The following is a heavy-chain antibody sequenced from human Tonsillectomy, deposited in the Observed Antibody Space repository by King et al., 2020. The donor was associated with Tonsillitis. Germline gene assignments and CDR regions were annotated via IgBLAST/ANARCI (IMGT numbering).Heavy chain of an antibody. CDR2: ISYDGSNK. CDR1: RFTFSNYA. Sequence: VQLVESGGGVVQPGRSLRLSCAASRFTFSNYAMHWVRQAPGKGLEWVAVISYDGSNKYYADSVKGRFTISRDNSKNSLYLQMHYLRPEDTAVFYCERDQSPGDSSGYLNYWGQGTLVTVSS. CDR3: ERDQSPGDSSGYLNY. V-gene: IGHV3-30-3*01. J-gene: IGHJ4*02. D-gene: IGHD3-22*01.